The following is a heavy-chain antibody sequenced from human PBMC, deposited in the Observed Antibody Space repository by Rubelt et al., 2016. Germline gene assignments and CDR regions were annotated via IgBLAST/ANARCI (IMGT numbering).Heavy chain of an antibody. CDR3: AGIPGSVSSEINWFDP. V-gene: IGHV5-10-1*03. D-gene: IGHD3-10*01. J-gene: IGHJ5*02. CDR1: GYSFTSYW. CDR2: IDRSDPYT. Sequence: EVQLVQSGAEVKKPGESLRISRKGSGYSFTSYWNSWVRQMTGNGMEWMGGIDRSDPYTNYSPSVHGDVTITADKSVSTAYLQWRGLKASDTAMYYCAGIPGSVSSEINWFDPWGQGTLVTVSS.